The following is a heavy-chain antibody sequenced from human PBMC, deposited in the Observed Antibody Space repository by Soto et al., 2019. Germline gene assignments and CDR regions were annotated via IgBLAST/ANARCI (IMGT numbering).Heavy chain of an antibody. J-gene: IGHJ5*02. CDR2: INAGNGNT. Sequence: SVKVSCKASGYTFTSYAMHWVRQAPGQRLEWMGWINAGNGNTKYSQKFQGRVTITRDTSASTAYMELSSLRSEDTAVYYCARTGRDGYNLPWFDPWGQGTLVTVSS. CDR1: GYTFTSYA. V-gene: IGHV1-3*01. D-gene: IGHD5-12*01. CDR3: ARTGRDGYNLPWFDP.